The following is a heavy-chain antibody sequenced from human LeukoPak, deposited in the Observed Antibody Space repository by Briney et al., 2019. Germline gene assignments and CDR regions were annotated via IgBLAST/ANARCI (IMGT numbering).Heavy chain of an antibody. CDR3: TAERVYSYLY. Sequence: GGSLRLSCAASGFTFINAGMSAVRQAPGKGLEWVGRIKSKTGGGTIDYAAPVKVRLTISRDHSKNTLYLQLNSLKTEDTAVYYCTAERVYSYLYWSQGCLVTVSS. CDR1: GFTFINAG. CDR2: IKSKTGGGTI. J-gene: IGHJ4*02. D-gene: IGHD5-18*01. V-gene: IGHV3-15*01.